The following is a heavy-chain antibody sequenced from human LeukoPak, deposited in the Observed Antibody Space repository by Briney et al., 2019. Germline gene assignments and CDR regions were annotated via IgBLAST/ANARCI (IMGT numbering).Heavy chain of an antibody. CDR1: GFTVSSNY. J-gene: IGHJ5*02. CDR2: ISGSGGST. CDR3: AKGSYYSGSGSFSQYGWFDP. D-gene: IGHD3-10*01. V-gene: IGHV3-23*01. Sequence: GGSLRLSCAASGFTVSSNYMTWVRQAPGKGLEWVSTISGSGGSTYYPDSVRGRFTISRDNSKNTLYLQMNSLRAEDTALYYCAKGSYYSGSGSFSQYGWFDPWGQGTLVTVSS.